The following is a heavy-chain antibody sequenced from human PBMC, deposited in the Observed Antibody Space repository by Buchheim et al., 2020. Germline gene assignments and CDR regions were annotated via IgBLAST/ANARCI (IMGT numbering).Heavy chain of an antibody. J-gene: IGHJ4*02. CDR1: GFTFRTYA. CDR3: AKSITIFVPGADY. V-gene: IGHV3-23*04. CDR2: ISPSGGST. Sequence: EVQLVESGGGLLQPGGSLRLSCAASGFTFRTYAMSWVRQAPGKGLEWVSSISPSGGSTYYAASVKGRFTISRDNSRNTLYLQMISLRAEDTAVYYCAKSITIFVPGADYWGQGTL. D-gene: IGHD3-3*01.